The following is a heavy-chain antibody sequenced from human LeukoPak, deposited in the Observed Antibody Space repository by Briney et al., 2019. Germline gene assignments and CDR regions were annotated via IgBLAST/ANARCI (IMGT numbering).Heavy chain of an antibody. V-gene: IGHV4-34*01. J-gene: IGHJ6*04. D-gene: IGHD1-26*01. CDR1: GGSFSGYY. CDR3: VRLGRSHPPTYYGMDV. CDR2: IKHSGST. Sequence: SETLSLTCAVYGGSFSGYYWSWIRQPPGKGLEWIGEIKHSGSTNYNPSLKSRVTISVDTSKKQFSLKLSSVTAADTAVYHCVRLGRSHPPTYYGMDVWGKGTTVTVSS.